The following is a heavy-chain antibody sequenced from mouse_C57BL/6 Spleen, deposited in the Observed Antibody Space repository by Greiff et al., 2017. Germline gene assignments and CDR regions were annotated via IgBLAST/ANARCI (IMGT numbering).Heavy chain of an antibody. CDR3: ATYYDYVYAMDYWGQGTSVTVYAMDY. V-gene: IGHV1-22*01. Sequence: EVQLQQSGPELVKPGASVKMSCKASGYTFTDYNMHWVKQSHGKSLEWIGYINPNNGGTSYNQKFKGKATLTVNKSSSTAYMELRSLTSEDSAVYFCATYYDYVYAMDYWGQGTSVTVYAMDYWGQGTSVTVSS. J-gene: IGHJ4*01. D-gene: IGHD2-4*01. CDR2: INPNNGGT. CDR1: GYTFTDYN.